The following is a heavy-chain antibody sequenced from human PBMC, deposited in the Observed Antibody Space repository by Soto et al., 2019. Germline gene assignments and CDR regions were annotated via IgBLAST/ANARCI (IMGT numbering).Heavy chain of an antibody. J-gene: IGHJ6*02. CDR2: MNPNSGNT. D-gene: IGHD2-8*01. CDR1: GYTFTSYD. Sequence: QVQLVQSGAEVKKPGASVKVSCKASGYTFTSYDINWVRQATGQGLEWMGWMNPNSGNTGYAQKFQGRVTMTRNTFICTAYMELSSLRSEDTAVYYCARGPRVYAPRYYYGMAVWGQGTTVTVSS. CDR3: ARGPRVYAPRYYYGMAV. V-gene: IGHV1-8*01.